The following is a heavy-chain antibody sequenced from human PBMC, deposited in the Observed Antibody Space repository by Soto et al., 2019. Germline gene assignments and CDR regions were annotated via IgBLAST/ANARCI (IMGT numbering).Heavy chain of an antibody. D-gene: IGHD2-8*01. CDR3: ARRFCNNKLCYAEQFDY. CDR2: VYPGDSDT. V-gene: IGHV5-51*01. CDR1: GYNFNDYW. J-gene: IGHJ4*02. Sequence: PGESLKISCKGLGYNFNDYWITWVRQMPGKGLEWIGIVYPGDSDTRYSPSFQGQVTVSADRSISTAYLQWSSLKASDTAMYYWARRFCNNKLCYAEQFDYWGQGTLVTVSS.